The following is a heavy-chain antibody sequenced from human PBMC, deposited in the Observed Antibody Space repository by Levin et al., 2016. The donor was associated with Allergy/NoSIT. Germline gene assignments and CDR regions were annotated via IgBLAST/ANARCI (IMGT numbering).Heavy chain of an antibody. CDR3: AKEEVASLKRGSYFDY. D-gene: IGHD2-15*01. CDR1: GFTFSSYS. Sequence: ETLSLTCAASGFTFSSYSMNWVRQAPGKGLEWVSYISSSSSTIYYADSVKGRFTISRDNAKNSLYLQMNSLRAEDTAVYYCAKEEVASLKRGSYFDYWGQGTLVTVSS. CDR2: ISSSSSTI. V-gene: IGHV3-48*01. J-gene: IGHJ4*02.